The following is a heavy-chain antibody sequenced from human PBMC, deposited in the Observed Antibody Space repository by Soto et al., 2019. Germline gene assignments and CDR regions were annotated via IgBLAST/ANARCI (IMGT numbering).Heavy chain of an antibody. CDR1: GGTFSSYA. CDR3: ARDRLVVVTATDYYYYGMDV. J-gene: IGHJ6*02. CDR2: IIPIFGTA. D-gene: IGHD2-21*02. Sequence: QVQLVQSGAEVKKPGSPVKVSCKASGGTFSSYAISWVRQAPGQGLEWMGGIIPIFGTANYAQKFQGRVTITADESTSTAYMELSSLRSEDTAVYYCARDRLVVVTATDYYYYGMDVWGQGTTVTVSS. V-gene: IGHV1-69*01.